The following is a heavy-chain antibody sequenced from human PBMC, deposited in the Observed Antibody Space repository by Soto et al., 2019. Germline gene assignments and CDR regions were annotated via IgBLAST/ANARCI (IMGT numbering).Heavy chain of an antibody. V-gene: IGHV1-69*13. CDR3: ARDLGSSGWGVYSYYYYGMDV. CDR1: GGTFSSYA. CDR2: IIPIFGTA. Sequence: SVKVSCKASGGTFSSYAISWVRQAPGQGLEWMGGIIPIFGTANYAQKFQGRVTITADESTSTAYMELSSLRSEDTAVYYCARDLGSSGWGVYSYYYYGMDVWGQGTTVTVSS. D-gene: IGHD6-19*01. J-gene: IGHJ6*02.